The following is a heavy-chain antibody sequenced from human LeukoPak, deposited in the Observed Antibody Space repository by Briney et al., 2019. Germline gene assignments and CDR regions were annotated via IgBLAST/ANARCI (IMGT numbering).Heavy chain of an antibody. V-gene: IGHV3-21*01. CDR3: ARAKDRGYYYYMDV. J-gene: IGHJ6*03. CDR1: GFTFSSYS. Sequence: GGSPRLSCAASGFTFSSYSMNWVRQAPGKGLDWVSSISSSSSYIYYADSVKGRFTISRDNAKNSLYLQMNSLRAEDTAVYYCARAKDRGYYYYMDVWGKGTTVTASS. D-gene: IGHD1-14*01. CDR2: ISSSSSYI.